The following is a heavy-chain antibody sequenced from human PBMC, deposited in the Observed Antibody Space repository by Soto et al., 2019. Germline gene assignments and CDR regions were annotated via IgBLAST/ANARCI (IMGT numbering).Heavy chain of an antibody. Sequence: ETLSLTCTVSGGSISSNTYSWGWIRQPPGKGLEWVSAVSKSGLDTNYADFVKGRFTISRDNSKNTLYLQMNSLRAEDTAVYYCAKDRHRSGSPHPFDYWGQGTLVTVPQ. V-gene: IGHV3-23*01. CDR2: VSKSGLDT. CDR1: GGSISSNTYS. CDR3: AKDRHRSGSPHPFDY. D-gene: IGHD3-22*01. J-gene: IGHJ4*02.